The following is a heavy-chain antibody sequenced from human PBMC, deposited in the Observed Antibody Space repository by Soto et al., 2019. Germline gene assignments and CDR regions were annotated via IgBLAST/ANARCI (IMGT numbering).Heavy chain of an antibody. J-gene: IGHJ6*02. Sequence: ASVKVSCKASGYTFITYGISWVRQAPGQGLEWMGWISSYNGNTNYAQKLQGRVTMTTDTSTTTAYMELRSLRSDDTAVYYCARAPPPSSIRARAYYYAMDLCGQGTTVTVSS. V-gene: IGHV1-18*01. CDR1: GYTFITYG. CDR2: ISSYNGNT. CDR3: ARAPPPSSIRARAYYYAMDL. D-gene: IGHD6-6*01.